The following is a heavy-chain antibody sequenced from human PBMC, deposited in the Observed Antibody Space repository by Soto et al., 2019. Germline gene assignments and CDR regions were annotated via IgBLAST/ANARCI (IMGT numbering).Heavy chain of an antibody. J-gene: IGHJ6*02. CDR2: IGIGGDT. D-gene: IGHD3-10*01. Sequence: GSRRLPCTASGFTLSNHDMYWVRQATGKSLEWVSAIGIGGDTYYPASVKGRFTISRQNAKNSLYLQMNNLRAGDTAVYYCARGHGSPRYYNGMDVWGQGTTVTV. CDR3: ARGHGSPRYYNGMDV. CDR1: GFTLSNHD. V-gene: IGHV3-13*01.